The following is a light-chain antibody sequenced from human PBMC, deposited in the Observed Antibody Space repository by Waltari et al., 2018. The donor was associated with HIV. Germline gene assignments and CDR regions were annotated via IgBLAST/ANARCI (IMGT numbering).Light chain of an antibody. CDR2: AGT. CDR1: TINYNS. V-gene: IGLV2-14*01. CDR3: SSYTASGSVI. Sequence: QSALTQPASVSGSPGQSVTISCTGPTINYNSVSWYQHHPAQAPTLRIFAGTYRTSGGANRCSGSKSGNTASLTISWLQGEDEAHYYCSSYTASGSVIFGGGTNLTVL. J-gene: IGLJ2*01.